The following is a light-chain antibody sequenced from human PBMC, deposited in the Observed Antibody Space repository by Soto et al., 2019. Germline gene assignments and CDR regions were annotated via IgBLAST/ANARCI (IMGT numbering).Light chain of an antibody. CDR2: DNN. Sequence: QSVLTQPPSVSAAPGQKVTISCTGSSSNIENNYVSWYQQLPGTAPKLLIHDNNKRPSGIPDRFSGSKSGTSATLGITGLQTGDEADYYCGTWDSSLSAGVFGGGTKLTVL. CDR1: SSNIENNY. V-gene: IGLV1-51*01. J-gene: IGLJ2*01. CDR3: GTWDSSLSAGV.